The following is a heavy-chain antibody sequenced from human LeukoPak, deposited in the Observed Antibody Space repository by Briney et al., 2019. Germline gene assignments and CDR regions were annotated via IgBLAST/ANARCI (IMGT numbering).Heavy chain of an antibody. CDR1: GYTFTGYY. CDR2: INPNSGGT. CDR3: ARPRGWLRGDFDY. D-gene: IGHD5-12*01. V-gene: IGHV1-2*02. J-gene: IGHJ4*02. Sequence: GASVKVSCKASGYTFTGYYMHWVRQAPGQRLEWMGWINPNSGGTNYAQKFQGRVTMTRDTSISTAYMELSRLRSDDTAVYYCARPRGWLRGDFDYWGQGTLVTVSS.